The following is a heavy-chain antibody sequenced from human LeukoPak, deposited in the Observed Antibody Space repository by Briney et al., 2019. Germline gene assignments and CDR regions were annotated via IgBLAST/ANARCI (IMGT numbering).Heavy chain of an antibody. CDR1: GFTFSTYE. D-gene: IGHD4-23*01. Sequence: GGSLRLSCAASGFTFSTYEMNWVRQAPGKGLEWVAYISNSDGSVYYADSVKGRFTISRDNAENSLYLQMNSLRVEDTAVYYCARGNRYLTRWYYYYMDVWGQGTTVTVSS. V-gene: IGHV3-48*03. CDR2: ISNSDGSV. J-gene: IGHJ6*03. CDR3: ARGNRYLTRWYYYYMDV.